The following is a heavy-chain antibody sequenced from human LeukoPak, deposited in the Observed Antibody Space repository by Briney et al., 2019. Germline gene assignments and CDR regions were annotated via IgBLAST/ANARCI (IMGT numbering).Heavy chain of an antibody. CDR3: AREFAAMVPNGFDI. J-gene: IGHJ3*02. CDR1: GYTFSGYY. Sequence: GASVKVSCKASGYTFSGYYIHWVRQAPGQGLEWMAMINPSGGSTTYLQKFQGRVTITRDTSTMTVYMELSSLRSEDTAVYYCAREFAAMVPNGFDIWGQGTMVTVSP. D-gene: IGHD5-18*01. CDR2: INPSGGST. V-gene: IGHV1-46*01.